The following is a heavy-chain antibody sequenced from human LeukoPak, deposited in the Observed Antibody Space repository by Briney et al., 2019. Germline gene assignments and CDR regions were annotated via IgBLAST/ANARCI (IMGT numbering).Heavy chain of an antibody. CDR1: GGSISSTNW. CDR3: ARRSPYSTGWSSYFDY. Sequence: SETLSLTCTVSGGSISSTNWWSWVRPPPGKGLEWIGEIYRSGTTNYKPSLKSRVTISLDKSRNHFSLKLTSVTAADSAVYYCARRSPYSTGWSSYFDYWGQGALVTVSS. D-gene: IGHD6-19*01. V-gene: IGHV4-4*02. J-gene: IGHJ4*02. CDR2: IYRSGTT.